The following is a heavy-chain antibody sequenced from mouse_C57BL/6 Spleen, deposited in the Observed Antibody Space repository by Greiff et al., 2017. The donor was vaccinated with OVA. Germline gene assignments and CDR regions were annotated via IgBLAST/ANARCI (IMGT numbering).Heavy chain of an antibody. CDR1: GYTFTSYG. Sequence: QVQLKESGAELARPGASVKLSCKASGYTFTSYGISWVKQRTGQGLEWIGEIYPRSGNTYYNEKFKGKATLTADKSSSTAYMELRSLTSEDSAVYFCARWYYDYDEGDYYAMDYWGQGTSVTVSS. CDR2: IYPRSGNT. V-gene: IGHV1-81*01. CDR3: ARWYYDYDEGDYYAMDY. J-gene: IGHJ4*01. D-gene: IGHD2-4*01.